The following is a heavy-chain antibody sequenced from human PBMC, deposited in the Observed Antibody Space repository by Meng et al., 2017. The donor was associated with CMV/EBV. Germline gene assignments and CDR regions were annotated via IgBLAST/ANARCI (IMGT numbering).Heavy chain of an antibody. CDR1: GGSISSYY. CDR3: ARGTEDYDFWLDY. CDR2: IYYSGST. D-gene: IGHD3-3*01. Sequence: SETLSLTCTVSGGSISSYYWSRIRQPPGKGLEWIGYIYYSGSTNYNPSLKSRVTISVDTSKNQFSLKLSSVTAADTAVYYCARGTEDYDFWLDYWGQGTLVTVSS. V-gene: IGHV4-59*01. J-gene: IGHJ4*02.